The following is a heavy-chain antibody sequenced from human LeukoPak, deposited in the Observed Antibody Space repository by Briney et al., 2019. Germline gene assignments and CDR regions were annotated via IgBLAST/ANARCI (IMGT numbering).Heavy chain of an antibody. CDR1: GGTFSTYS. D-gene: IGHD3-3*01. Sequence: GASVKVSCKTSGGTFSTYSISWVRQAPGQGLEWMGGIIPIFSTTNYPQNFQDRVTITADESTSTTYMELSRLTSEDTAIYYCARPLEVNYDFDAFDIWGQGTMVAVSS. CDR2: IIPIFSTT. V-gene: IGHV1-69*13. J-gene: IGHJ3*02. CDR3: ARPLEVNYDFDAFDI.